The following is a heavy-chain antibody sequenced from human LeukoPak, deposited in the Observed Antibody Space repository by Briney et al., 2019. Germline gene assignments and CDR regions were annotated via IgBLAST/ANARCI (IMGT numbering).Heavy chain of an antibody. D-gene: IGHD5-12*01. CDR1: GFTFSSYA. CDR2: ISYDGSNK. J-gene: IGHJ4*02. Sequence: PGRSLRLSCAASGFTFSSYAMHWVRQAPGKGLEWVAVISYDGSNKYYADSVKGRFTISRDNSKNTLYLQMNSLRAEDTAVYYCTTGPPGGNSGYDFIGYWGQGTLVTVSS. CDR3: TTGPPGGNSGYDFIGY. V-gene: IGHV3-30-3*01.